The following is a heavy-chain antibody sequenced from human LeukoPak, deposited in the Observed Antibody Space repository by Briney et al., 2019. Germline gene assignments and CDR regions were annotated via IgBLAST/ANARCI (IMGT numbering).Heavy chain of an antibody. CDR2: IYHSGIT. CDR3: ARGPITGTPGYFDY. J-gene: IGHJ4*02. V-gene: IGHV4-59*01. Sequence: SETLSLTCTVSGGSISTYYWSWIRQPPGRGLEWVGYIYHSGITKYNPSLKSRVTISVDTSKNQFSLKLSSVTAADTAVYYCARGPITGTPGYFDYWGQGTLVTVSS. CDR1: GGSISTYY. D-gene: IGHD1-20*01.